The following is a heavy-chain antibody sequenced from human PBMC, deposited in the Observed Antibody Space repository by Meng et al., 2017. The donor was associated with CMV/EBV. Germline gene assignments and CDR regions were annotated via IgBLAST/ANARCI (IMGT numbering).Heavy chain of an antibody. CDR1: GYSFTSYW. V-gene: IGHV5-51*01. CDR2: IYPGDSDT. D-gene: IGHD1-26*01. J-gene: IGHJ4*02. CDR3: ARGAMVELLPPHPYFDY. Sequence: GESLKISCKGSGYSFTSYWIGWVRQMPGKGLEWMGIIYPGDSDTRYSPSFQGQVTISADKSISTAYLQWSSLKASDTAMYYCARGAMVELLPPHPYFDYWSQGTLVTVSS.